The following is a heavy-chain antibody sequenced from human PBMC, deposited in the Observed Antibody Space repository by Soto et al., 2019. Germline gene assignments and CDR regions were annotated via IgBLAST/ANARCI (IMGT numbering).Heavy chain of an antibody. CDR1: GASISSVAYY. CDR2: IYYSGST. D-gene: IGHD6-25*01. Sequence: SETLSLTCTVSGASISSVAYYWSWIRQPPGKGLEWIGYIYYSGSTNYNPSLKSRVTISVDTSKNQFSLKLSSVTAADTAVYYCARTTPAAESYYYYGMDVWGQGTTVTVSS. J-gene: IGHJ6*02. CDR3: ARTTPAAESYYYYGMDV. V-gene: IGHV4-61*08.